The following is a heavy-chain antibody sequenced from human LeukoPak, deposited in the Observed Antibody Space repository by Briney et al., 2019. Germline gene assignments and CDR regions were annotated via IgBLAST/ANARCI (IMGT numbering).Heavy chain of an antibody. CDR1: GYSFTSYC. CDR2: IYPGESDT. J-gene: IGHJ4*02. CDR3: ARGIDYCGNTYYFDY. D-gene: IGHD4-23*01. Sequence: GQSLHISCQGSGYSFTSYCIGWARQMSGKGLEWMGKIYPGESDTRYRPSFQGQVTISADKSISTAYLQWNSLKASDTAMYYCARGIDYCGNTYYFDYWGQETLVTVSS. V-gene: IGHV5-51*01.